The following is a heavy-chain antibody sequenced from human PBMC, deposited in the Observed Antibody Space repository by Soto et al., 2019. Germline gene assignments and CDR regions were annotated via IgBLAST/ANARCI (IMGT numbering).Heavy chain of an antibody. Sequence: GGSLRLSCVASGFTVSNNYMSWVRQAPGRGLEWVSAISNTGSTYYAGSVKGRSTISRDSSTNTLYLEVNSLRADDTAVYYCAKVDVVVVAATFEYEYYFDYWGQGTLVTVSS. CDR2: ISNTGST. D-gene: IGHD2-15*01. CDR1: GFTVSNNY. CDR3: AKVDVVVVAATFEYEYYFDY. V-gene: IGHV3-53*01. J-gene: IGHJ4*02.